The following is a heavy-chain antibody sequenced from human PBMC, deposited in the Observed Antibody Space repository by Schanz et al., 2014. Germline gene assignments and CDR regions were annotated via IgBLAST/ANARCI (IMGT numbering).Heavy chain of an antibody. V-gene: IGHV1-18*01. J-gene: IGHJ6*02. CDR3: ARHRFGVFYYGLDV. CDR2: ISDYNGKT. D-gene: IGHD2-21*01. Sequence: QAQLMQSGPELKRPGASVKVSCTASGYTLKNYGISWVRQAPGLGLEWMGWISDYNGKTNYAQKFQDRVIMSADRAGSAAWVGLRGGAADGGGRCYCARHRFGVFYYGLDVWGQGTTILVSS. CDR1: GYTLKNYG.